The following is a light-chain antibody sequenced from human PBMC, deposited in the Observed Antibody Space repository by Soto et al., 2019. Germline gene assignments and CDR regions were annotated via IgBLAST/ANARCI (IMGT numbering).Light chain of an antibody. Sequence: QPVLTQSPSASASLGASVTLTCTLSSGHSSYAIAWHQQQPEKGPRYLMKLNSDGSHSQGDGIPDRFSGSSSGAERYLTISSLQSEDEADYYCQTWGTGSWVFGGGTKLTVL. V-gene: IGLV4-69*01. CDR3: QTWGTGSWV. CDR1: SGHSSYA. CDR2: LNSDGSH. J-gene: IGLJ3*02.